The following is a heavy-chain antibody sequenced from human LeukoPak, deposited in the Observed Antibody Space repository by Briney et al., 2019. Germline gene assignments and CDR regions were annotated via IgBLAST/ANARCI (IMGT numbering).Heavy chain of an antibody. D-gene: IGHD3-10*01. Sequence: PGGSLRLSCAASGFTFSDYYMSWIRQAPGKGLEWVSYISSSGSTIYYADSVRGRFTISRDNAKNSLYLQMNSLRAEDTALYYCAKGSNYGSGSYLDVWGKGTTVTISS. J-gene: IGHJ6*04. V-gene: IGHV3-11*01. CDR3: AKGSNYGSGSYLDV. CDR2: ISSSGSTI. CDR1: GFTFSDYY.